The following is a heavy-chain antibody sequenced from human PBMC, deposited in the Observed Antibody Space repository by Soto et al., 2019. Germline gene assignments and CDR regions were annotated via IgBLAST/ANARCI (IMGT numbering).Heavy chain of an antibody. Sequence: PGGSLRLSCAASGFTFSSYSMNWVRQAPGKGLEWVSSISSSSSYIYYADSVKGRFTISRDNAKNSLYLQMNSLRAEDTALYYCARFHVDTAMAPIYYWGQGTLVTVSS. V-gene: IGHV3-21*01. CDR2: ISSSSSYI. D-gene: IGHD5-18*01. CDR1: GFTFSSYS. CDR3: ARFHVDTAMAPIYY. J-gene: IGHJ4*02.